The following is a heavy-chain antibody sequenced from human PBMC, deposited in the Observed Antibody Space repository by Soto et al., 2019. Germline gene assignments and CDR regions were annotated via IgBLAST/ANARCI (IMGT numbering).Heavy chain of an antibody. D-gene: IGHD2-15*01. CDR2: IYHRGST. CDR3: ARGQVVAAQH. Sequence: SETLSLTCTVSGGSTSSISYYWGWIRQPPGKGLEWLGSIYHRGSTYYNPSLKSRVTISVDRSKNQFSLKLSSVTAADTAVYYCARGQVVAAQHWGQGTLVTVSS. CDR1: GGSTSSISYY. V-gene: IGHV4-39*07. J-gene: IGHJ4*02.